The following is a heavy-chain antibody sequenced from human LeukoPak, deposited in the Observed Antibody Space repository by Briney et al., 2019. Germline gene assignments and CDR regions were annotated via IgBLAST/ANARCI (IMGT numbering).Heavy chain of an antibody. Sequence: GGSLRLSCAASGFTFSSYSMNWVRQAPGKGLGWVSSISSSSSYIYYADSVKGRFTISRDNAKNSLYLQMNSLRAEDTAVYYCASGPTAMVTSDAFDIWGQGTMVTVSS. CDR3: ASGPTAMVTSDAFDI. CDR2: ISSSSSYI. CDR1: GFTFSSYS. J-gene: IGHJ3*02. V-gene: IGHV3-21*01. D-gene: IGHD5-18*01.